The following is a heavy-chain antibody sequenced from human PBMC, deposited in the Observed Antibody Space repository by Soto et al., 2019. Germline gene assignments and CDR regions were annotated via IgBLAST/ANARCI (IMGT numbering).Heavy chain of an antibody. D-gene: IGHD2-21*01. J-gene: IGHJ4*02. CDR3: ARGNVVAIDY. V-gene: IGHV4-30-2*01. Sequence: SETLSLTCAVSGGSISSGGYSWSWIRQPPGKGLEWIGYIYHSGSTYYNPSLKSRVTISVDRSKNQFSLKLSSMTAADTAVYYCARGNVVAIDYWGQGTLVTVSS. CDR1: GGSISSGGYS. CDR2: IYHSGST.